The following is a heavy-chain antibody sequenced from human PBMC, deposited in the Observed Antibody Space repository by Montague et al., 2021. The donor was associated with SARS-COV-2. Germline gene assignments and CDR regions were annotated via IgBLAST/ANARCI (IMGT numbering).Heavy chain of an antibody. CDR2: ISYGGIA. CDR3: AGKVLTVPADY. Sequence: SETLSLTCALSGVSITSTNWWSLVRQTPGKGLEWIGEISYGGIATYNPSLKSRATISMDRSRNFFSLKLSSVTAADTAIYYCAGKVLTVPADYWGQGTLVTVS. J-gene: IGHJ4*02. D-gene: IGHD4-11*01. V-gene: IGHV4-4*02. CDR1: GVSITSTNW.